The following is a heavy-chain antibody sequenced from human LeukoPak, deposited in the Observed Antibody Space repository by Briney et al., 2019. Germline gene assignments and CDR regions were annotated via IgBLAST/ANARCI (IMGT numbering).Heavy chain of an antibody. J-gene: IGHJ3*02. CDR3: AAGVITFGGVGAFDI. V-gene: IGHV1-18*01. CDR2: INPNSGGT. D-gene: IGHD3-16*01. Sequence: GASVRVSCKASDYTFTSYGISWVRQAPGQGLEWMGWINPNSGGTNYAQTFQGRVTMTEDTSTNTAYMEMSSLRAEDTAVYYCAAGVITFGGVGAFDIWGQGTMVTVSS. CDR1: DYTFTSYG.